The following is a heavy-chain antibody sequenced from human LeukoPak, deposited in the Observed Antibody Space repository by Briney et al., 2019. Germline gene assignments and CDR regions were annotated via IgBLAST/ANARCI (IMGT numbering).Heavy chain of an antibody. Sequence: ASVTVSCKASVYIFDDYYMQWVRQAPGQGREWMGWINPNNGGTNYAQKFQGKVTMTRDTSIITAYMELSRLRSDDTAMYYCAKDRSWVEMATINSFDYWGQGTLVTVSS. CDR2: INPNNGGT. CDR1: VYIFDDYY. CDR3: AKDRSWVEMATINSFDY. J-gene: IGHJ4*02. V-gene: IGHV1-2*02. D-gene: IGHD5-24*01.